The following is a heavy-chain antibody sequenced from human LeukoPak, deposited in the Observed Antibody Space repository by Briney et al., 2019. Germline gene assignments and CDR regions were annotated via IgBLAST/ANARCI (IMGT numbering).Heavy chain of an antibody. J-gene: IGHJ4*02. V-gene: IGHV3-23*01. CDR3: ARDPGRGPDY. D-gene: IGHD2-15*01. CDR2: VSGRGDTT. Sequence: PGGSLRLSCAASGFTFTSSAMSWVRQAPGKGLEWVSAVSGRGDTTYYADSVKGRFTISRDNSKNTLYLQMGSLRAEDMAVYYCARDPGRGPDYWGQGTLVTVS. CDR1: GFTFTSSA.